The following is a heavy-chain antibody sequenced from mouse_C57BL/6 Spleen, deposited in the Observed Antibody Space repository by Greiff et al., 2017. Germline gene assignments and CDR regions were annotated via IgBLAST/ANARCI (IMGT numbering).Heavy chain of an antibody. Sequence: QVQLQQSGAELVRPGTSVKVSCKASGYAFTNYLIEWVNPRPGQGLERIGVINPGSGGTNYNEKFKGKATLTADKSSSTSYLQLSRLTYEDSAVYFCARGRYYGSGPFAYWGQGTLVTVSA. J-gene: IGHJ3*01. CDR2: INPGSGGT. V-gene: IGHV1-54*01. CDR3: ARGRYYGSGPFAY. D-gene: IGHD1-1*01. CDR1: GYAFTNYL.